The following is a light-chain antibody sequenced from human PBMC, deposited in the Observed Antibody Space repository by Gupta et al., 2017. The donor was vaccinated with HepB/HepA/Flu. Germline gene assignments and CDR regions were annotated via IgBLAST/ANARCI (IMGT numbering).Light chain of an antibody. CDR2: QDN. CDR3: QAWDSSIYVV. J-gene: IGLJ2*01. Sequence: SYELTQPPSVSVSPGQTASITYSGDKLGDKYAYWYQQKPGQSPVLVIYQDNKRPSGIPERFSGSNSGNTATLTISGTQAMDEGDYYCQAWDSSIYVVFGGGTKLTVL. V-gene: IGLV3-1*01. CDR1: KLGDKY.